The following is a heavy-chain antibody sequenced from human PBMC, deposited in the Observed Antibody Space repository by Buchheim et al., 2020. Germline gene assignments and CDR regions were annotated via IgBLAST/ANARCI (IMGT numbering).Heavy chain of an antibody. Sequence: QLQLQESGPGLVKPSETLSLTCTVSGGSISSSSNYWGWIRQPPGKGLEWIGSIYYSGSTYYNPSLKSRVTISVDTSKNQFSLKLSSVTAADTAVYYCARAEYYYDSSGYPHYWYFDLWGRGTL. J-gene: IGHJ2*01. V-gene: IGHV4-39*07. CDR2: IYYSGST. D-gene: IGHD3-22*01. CDR1: GGSISSSSNY. CDR3: ARAEYYYDSSGYPHYWYFDL.